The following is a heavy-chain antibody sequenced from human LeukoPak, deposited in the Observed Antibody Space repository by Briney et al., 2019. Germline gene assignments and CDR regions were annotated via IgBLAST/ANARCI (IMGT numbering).Heavy chain of an antibody. CDR3: XXXXRGHYFSDALDV. V-gene: IGHV3-53*05. Sequence: PGGSLRLSCAVSGFTVSSRYMNWVRQAPGKGLEWVSVMNSGGTTYYADSVRGRFTISRDNSKNTLYLQMNSLRIEDTAVYYCXXXXRGHYFSDALDVWGQGTMVTVFS. CDR2: MNSGGTT. J-gene: IGHJ3*01. D-gene: IGHD2/OR15-2a*01. CDR1: GFTVSSRY.